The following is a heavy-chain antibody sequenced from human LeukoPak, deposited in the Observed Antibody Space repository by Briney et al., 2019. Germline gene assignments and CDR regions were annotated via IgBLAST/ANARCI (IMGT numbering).Heavy chain of an antibody. CDR3: ATTHDSAGNS. D-gene: IGHD6-13*01. CDR2: INQDGGVK. V-gene: IGHV3-7*01. CDR1: GFTLSSYS. Sequence: PGGSLRLSCAASGFTLSSYSMNWVRQAPGKGLEWVANINQDGGVKFYVDSVKGRFTISRDNAKNSLYLQVTSLRAEDTAVYYCATTHDSAGNSWGQGTLVTVS. J-gene: IGHJ5*02.